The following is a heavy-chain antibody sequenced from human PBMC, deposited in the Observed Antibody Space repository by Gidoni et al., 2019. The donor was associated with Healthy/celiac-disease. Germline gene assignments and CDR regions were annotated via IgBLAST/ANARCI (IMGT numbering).Heavy chain of an antibody. CDR2: ISGSGGST. J-gene: IGHJ5*02. CDR1: GFTFSRYA. D-gene: IGHD3-16*02. Sequence: EVQLLESGGGLVQPGGSLRLSCAASGFTFSRYAISWVRQAPGKGLEWVSAISGSGGSTDYADSVKGRFTISRDNSKNTLYLQMNSLRAEDTAVYYCAKDGYDYVWGSYRYPRWFDPWGQGTLVTVSS. CDR3: AKDGYDYVWGSYRYPRWFDP. V-gene: IGHV3-23*01.